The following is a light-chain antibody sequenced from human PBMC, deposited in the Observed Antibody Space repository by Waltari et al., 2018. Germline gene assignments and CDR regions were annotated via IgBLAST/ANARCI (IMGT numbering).Light chain of an antibody. CDR2: DVS. CDR3: SSYISSSTLEV. Sequence: QSALTQPASVSGSPGQSITISCTGTSSDVGGYNYVSWYQQHPGKAPKLMIFDVSNQPSGVSNRFSGSKSGNTASLTISGLQAEDEADYYCSSYISSSTLEVFGGGTRLTVL. J-gene: IGLJ3*02. V-gene: IGLV2-14*03. CDR1: SSDVGGYNY.